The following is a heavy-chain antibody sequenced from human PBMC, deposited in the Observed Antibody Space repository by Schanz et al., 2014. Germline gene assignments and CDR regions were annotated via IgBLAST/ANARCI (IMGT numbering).Heavy chain of an antibody. CDR2: IIPILDKT. J-gene: IGHJ3*02. CDR3: ARGPSTGAFDT. V-gene: IGHV1-69*08. Sequence: QVQLVQSGAEVKKPGSSVKVSCKASGGTFSSSTLTWVRQAPGQGLEWMGRIIPILDKTNYAQKFRGRVSMSRDTSTSTVYMELSSLSSEASSVYFCARGPSTGAFDTWRHCIMVTVSS. CDR1: GGTFSSST.